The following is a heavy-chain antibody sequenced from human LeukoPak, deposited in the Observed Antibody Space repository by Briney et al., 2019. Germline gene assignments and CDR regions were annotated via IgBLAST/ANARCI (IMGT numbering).Heavy chain of an antibody. Sequence: SETLSLTCTVSGDSIGSYYWSWIRQPPGRGLEWIAYIYYSGSTNYNPSLKSRVTMSVDTSKNQFSLKLTSVTAADTAVYYCARGPSGFDPWGQGTLVTVSS. CDR3: ARGPSGFDP. CDR2: IYYSGST. V-gene: IGHV4-59*01. CDR1: GDSIGSYY. J-gene: IGHJ5*02.